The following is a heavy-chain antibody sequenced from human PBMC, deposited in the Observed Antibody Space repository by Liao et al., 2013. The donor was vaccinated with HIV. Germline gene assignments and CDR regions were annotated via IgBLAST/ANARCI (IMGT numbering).Heavy chain of an antibody. V-gene: IGHV4-34*02. CDR3: ARALYFPRGTGFGFDI. CDR2: INDSEGT. Sequence: QVLLQQWGAGLLTPSETLSLTCDMYSGSFSGYFWTWIRQSPGKGLEWIAEINDSEGTNFNPSLESRVTISVDTSKNQFSLNLTSVTAADTAVYYCARALYFPRGTGFGFDIWGQGTMVTVSS. CDR1: SGSFSGYF. D-gene: IGHD1-26*01. J-gene: IGHJ3*02.